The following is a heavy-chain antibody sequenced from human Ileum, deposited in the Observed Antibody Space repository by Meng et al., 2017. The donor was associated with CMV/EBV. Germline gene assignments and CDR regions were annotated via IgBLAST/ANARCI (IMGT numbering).Heavy chain of an antibody. CDR2: LHPNSGGT. V-gene: IGHV1-2*06. CDR3: ARDNFPGISPWFDP. D-gene: IGHD1-20*01. J-gene: IGHJ5*02. Sequence: KASGYTFTGFYVHCVRQAPGQGFEWMGRLHPNSGGTNYAQKFQGRITMTRDTSISTVYMELNRLRSDDTAVYYCARDNFPGISPWFDPWGQGTLVTVSS. CDR1: GYTFTGFY.